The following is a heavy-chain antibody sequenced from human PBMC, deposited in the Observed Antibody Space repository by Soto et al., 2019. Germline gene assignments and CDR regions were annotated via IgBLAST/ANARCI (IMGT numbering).Heavy chain of an antibody. CDR1: GGSFSGYY. J-gene: IGHJ5*02. V-gene: IGHV4-34*01. Sequence: QVQLQQWGAGLLKPSETLSLTCAVYGGSFSGYYWSWIRQPPGKGLEWIGEINHSGSTNYNPSPKSRVTISVDTSKNQFSLKLSSVTAADTAVYYCARDPGIAAAGNNWFDPWGQGTLVTVSS. CDR3: ARDPGIAAAGNNWFDP. CDR2: INHSGST. D-gene: IGHD6-13*01.